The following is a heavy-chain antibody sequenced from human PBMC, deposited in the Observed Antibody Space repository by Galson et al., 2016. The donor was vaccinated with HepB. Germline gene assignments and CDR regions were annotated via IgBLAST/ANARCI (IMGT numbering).Heavy chain of an antibody. D-gene: IGHD6-13*01. V-gene: IGHV3-33*01. CDR3: ATEDLSSPGNGALDI. Sequence: SLRLSCAASGFTFSHYGMHWVRQAPGEGLEWVAMIWFDGSSKHHSDSVRGRFPISRDNSKDTLYLEMNSLRAEDTAVYYCATEDLSSPGNGALDIWGQGAMVTVSS. CDR2: IWFDGSSK. J-gene: IGHJ3*02. CDR1: GFTFSHYG.